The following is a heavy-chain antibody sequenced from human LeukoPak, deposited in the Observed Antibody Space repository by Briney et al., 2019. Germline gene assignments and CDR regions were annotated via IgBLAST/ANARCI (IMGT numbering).Heavy chain of an antibody. D-gene: IGHD5-18*01. CDR2: IIPMSGTV. J-gene: IGHJ4*02. Sequence: SVKVSCKASGYTFTGYYMHWVRQAPGQGLEWMGGIIPMSGTVNNAQKFQGRVTITADKSTGTAYMELSSLRSDDTAVYYCARETGYAYGRAPLDYWGQGTLVTVSS. CDR3: ARETGYAYGRAPLDY. V-gene: IGHV1-69*06. CDR1: GYTFTGYY.